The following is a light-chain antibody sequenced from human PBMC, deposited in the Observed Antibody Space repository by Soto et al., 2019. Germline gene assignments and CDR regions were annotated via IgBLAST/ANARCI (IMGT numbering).Light chain of an antibody. CDR2: DSS. CDR3: QQYVDSPET. CDR1: QTINNY. J-gene: IGKJ4*01. V-gene: IGKV3-20*01. Sequence: EIVLTQSPGTQSLSPGERATLSCRASQTINNYVAWYQQKPGQAPRVLIYDSSIRATGVPDRFSGSGSGTDFTLTISRLEPEDFAVYYCQQYVDSPETFGGGTKVEIK.